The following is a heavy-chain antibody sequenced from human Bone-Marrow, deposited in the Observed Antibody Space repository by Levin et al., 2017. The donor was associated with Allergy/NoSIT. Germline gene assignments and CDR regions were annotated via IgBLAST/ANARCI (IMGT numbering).Heavy chain of an antibody. CDR1: CFTFSRSG. Sequence: QPGGSLRLSCAASCFTFSRSGMPWVRPAPGKGLEWVAIIWYDGSNKYYADSVKGRFTISRDNSKNTLYLQMNSLRADDTAVYYCARDRYSSSWRGGYFDYWGQGTLVTVSS. CDR3: ARDRYSSSWRGGYFDY. CDR2: IWYDGSNK. J-gene: IGHJ4*02. D-gene: IGHD6-13*01. V-gene: IGHV3-33*01.